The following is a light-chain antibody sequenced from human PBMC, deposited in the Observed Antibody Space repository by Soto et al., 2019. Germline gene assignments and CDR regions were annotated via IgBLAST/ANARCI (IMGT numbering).Light chain of an antibody. J-gene: IGKJ1*01. CDR1: QSISYN. Sequence: EIEMTQSPATLSVSPGERVTLSCRASQSISYNLAWYQQKPGQAPRLLMYGASPRATGIPARFIGSGSGIEFTLTISSLQPEDLGVYYCQQYNSWPATFGQGTKVEIK. CDR3: QQYNSWPAT. CDR2: GAS. V-gene: IGKV3D-15*01.